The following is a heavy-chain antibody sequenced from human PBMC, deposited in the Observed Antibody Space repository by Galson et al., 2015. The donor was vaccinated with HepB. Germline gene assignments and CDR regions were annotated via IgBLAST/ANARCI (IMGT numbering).Heavy chain of an antibody. CDR1: GVTFGSLP. Sequence: ALRLSGAGSGVTFGSLPLAWGRQAPVEGLECVSATGVNAASTDYADSVKGRFAISRDNSKNMLYLQMNNLRAEDTAVYYCAKGTTNIDYWGQGTLVTVSS. D-gene: IGHD1-1*01. V-gene: IGHV3-23*01. CDR3: AKGTTNIDY. CDR2: TGVNAAST. J-gene: IGHJ4*02.